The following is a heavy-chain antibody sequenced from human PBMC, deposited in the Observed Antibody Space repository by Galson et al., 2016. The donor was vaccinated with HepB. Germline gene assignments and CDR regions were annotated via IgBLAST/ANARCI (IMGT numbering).Heavy chain of an antibody. CDR1: GFTFANYG. J-gene: IGHJ6*02. V-gene: IGHV3-30*03. CDR3: ATLTVSRDYFDMDV. CDR2: ISYDGSYK. Sequence: SLRLSCAASGFTFANYGLHWVRQAPGKGLEWVAVISYDGSYKYYADSVKGRFTISRDNSKNTLYLQMNSLRAEDTAVYSCATLTVSRDYFDMDVWGQGTTVTVSS. D-gene: IGHD2-8*01.